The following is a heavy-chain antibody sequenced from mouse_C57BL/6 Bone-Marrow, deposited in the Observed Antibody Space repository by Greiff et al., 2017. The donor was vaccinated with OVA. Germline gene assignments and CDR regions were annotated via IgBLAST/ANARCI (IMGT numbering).Heavy chain of an antibody. CDR1: GFTFSDAW. CDR3: TRRDWDRYYFDY. Sequence: LQQSGGGLVQPGGSMKLSCAASGFTFSDAWMDWVRQSPEKGLEWVAEIRNKANNHATYYAESVKGRFTISRDDSKSSVYLQMNSLRAEDTGIYYCTRRDWDRYYFDYWGQGTTLTVSS. CDR2: IRNKANNHAT. J-gene: IGHJ2*01. D-gene: IGHD4-1*01. V-gene: IGHV6-6*01.